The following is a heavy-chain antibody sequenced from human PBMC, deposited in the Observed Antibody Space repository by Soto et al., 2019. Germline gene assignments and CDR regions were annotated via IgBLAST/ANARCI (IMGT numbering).Heavy chain of an antibody. V-gene: IGHV4-4*02. CDR3: ARTYSIAGDDFDY. CDR2: ISHSGST. J-gene: IGHJ4*01. D-gene: IGHD4-4*01. Sequence: QVQLQESGPGLVKPSGTLSLTCAVSSGSISSSNWWSWVRQPPGKGLEWIGEISHSGSTNYNPSPTSPVTISVDKIKNQCPLNLSSATAADTAVYYCARTYSIAGDDFDYWGHGTLVTVSS. CDR1: SGSISSSNW.